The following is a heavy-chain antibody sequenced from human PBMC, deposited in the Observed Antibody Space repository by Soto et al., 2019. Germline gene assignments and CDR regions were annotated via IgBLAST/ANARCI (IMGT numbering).Heavy chain of an antibody. CDR2: IYYSGST. CDR1: GGSISSGDYY. CDR3: AGQPTAGSYYDLGSYYYYYAMDV. V-gene: IGHV4-30-4*01. D-gene: IGHD3-10*01. Sequence: SETLSLTCTVSGGSISSGDYYWSLIRQPPGKGLEWIGYIYYSGSTYYNPSLKSRVTISVDTSKNQFSLKLSSVTAADTAVYYCAGQPTAGSYYDLGSYYYYYAMDVWGQGTTVTVSS. J-gene: IGHJ6*02.